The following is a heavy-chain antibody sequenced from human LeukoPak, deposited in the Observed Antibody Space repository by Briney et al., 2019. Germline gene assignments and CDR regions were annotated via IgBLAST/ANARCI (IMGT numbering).Heavy chain of an antibody. Sequence: ASVKVSCKASGGTFSSYAISWVRQAPGQGLEWMGGIIPIFGTANYAQKFQGRVTIAADESTSTAYMELSSLRSEDTAVYYCAREGGAKYYFDYWGQGTLVTVSS. D-gene: IGHD3-16*01. CDR3: AREGGAKYYFDY. V-gene: IGHV1-69*13. CDR1: GGTFSSYA. CDR2: IIPIFGTA. J-gene: IGHJ4*02.